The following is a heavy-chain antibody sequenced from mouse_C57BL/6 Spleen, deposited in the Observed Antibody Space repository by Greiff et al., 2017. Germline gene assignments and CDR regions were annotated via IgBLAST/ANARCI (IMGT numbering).Heavy chain of an antibody. J-gene: IGHJ2*01. Sequence: VHVKQSVAELVRPGASVTLSCTASGFNIKNTYMHWVKQRPEQGLEWIGRIDPANGNTKYAPKFQGKATITADTSSNTAYLQLSSLTSEDTAIYYCARYSGDYDVNYFDYWGQGTTLTVSS. V-gene: IGHV14-3*01. CDR3: ARYSGDYDVNYFDY. CDR1: GFNIKNTY. D-gene: IGHD2-4*01. CDR2: IDPANGNT.